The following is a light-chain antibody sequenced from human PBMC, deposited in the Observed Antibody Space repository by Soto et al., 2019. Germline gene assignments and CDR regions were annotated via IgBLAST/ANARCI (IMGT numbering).Light chain of an antibody. Sequence: DIVMTQSPGSLALSLVKLATMNCKAKQSVLFNSNNKSYLAWYQQKPGQPPKLLIYWASTRESGVPDRFSGSGSGTDFTLTISSLQAEDVAVYYSPQYSSPLWTFGQGTKVDI. CDR2: WAS. CDR1: QSVLFNSNNKSY. V-gene: IGKV4-1*01. CDR3: PQYSSPLWT. J-gene: IGKJ1*01.